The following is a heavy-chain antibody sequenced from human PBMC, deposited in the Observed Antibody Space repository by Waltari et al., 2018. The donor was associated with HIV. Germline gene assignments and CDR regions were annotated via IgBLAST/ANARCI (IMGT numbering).Heavy chain of an antibody. CDR3: ARGTPYYYDSSGHTTGDY. V-gene: IGHV4-4*07. D-gene: IGHD3-22*01. Sequence: QVQLQESGPGLVKPSETLSLTCTVPGGSISSYSWSWIRQPAGKGLEWIGRIYTSGSTNYNPSLKSRVTMSVDTSKNQFSLKLSSVTAADTAVYYCARGTPYYYDSSGHTTGDYWGQGTLVTVSS. CDR2: IYTSGST. CDR1: GGSISSYS. J-gene: IGHJ4*02.